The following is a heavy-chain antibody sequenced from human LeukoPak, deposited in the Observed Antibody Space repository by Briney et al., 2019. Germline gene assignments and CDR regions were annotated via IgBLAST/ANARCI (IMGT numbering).Heavy chain of an antibody. CDR3: ARMTPDSPSFDY. J-gene: IGHJ4*02. V-gene: IGHV2-70*17. D-gene: IGHD2-15*01. Sequence: ESGPALVKPTQTLTLTCTFSGFSLSTPEMCVTWIRQPPGKALERLARIDWDDDKFYSPSLRTRLTISKDTPKNQVVLRMTNMDPVDTGTYYCARMTPDSPSFDYWGQGALITVSS. CDR1: GFSLSTPEMC. CDR2: IDWDDDK.